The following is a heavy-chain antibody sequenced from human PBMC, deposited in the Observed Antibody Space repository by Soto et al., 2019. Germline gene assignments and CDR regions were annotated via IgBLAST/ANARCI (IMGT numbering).Heavy chain of an antibody. CDR1: GYTFTGYY. D-gene: IGHD3-3*01. Sequence: ASVKVSCKASGYTFTGYYMHWVRQAPGQGLEWMGWINPNSGGTNYAQKFQGWVTMTRDTSISTAYMELSRLRSDDTAVYYCAREKMYYDFWSGYSYYYYGMDVWGQGTTVTVSS. CDR3: AREKMYYDFWSGYSYYYYGMDV. CDR2: INPNSGGT. J-gene: IGHJ6*02. V-gene: IGHV1-2*04.